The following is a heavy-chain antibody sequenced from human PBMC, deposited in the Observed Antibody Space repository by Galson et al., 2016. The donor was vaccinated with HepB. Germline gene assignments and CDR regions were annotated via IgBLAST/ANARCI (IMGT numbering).Heavy chain of an antibody. CDR2: VKSRLDGGTT. V-gene: IGHV3-15*01. CDR3: SPLPTGQQPYYFDS. Sequence: LRLSCAASGFPFSHAWMSWVRQAPGKGLEWVGRVKSRLDGGTTDYAAPVKDRFTISRDDSKNTLYLQMNRLRIEDTAVYYCSPLPTGQQPYYFDSWGQGTLVTVSS. J-gene: IGHJ4*02. D-gene: IGHD6-13*01. CDR1: GFPFSHAW.